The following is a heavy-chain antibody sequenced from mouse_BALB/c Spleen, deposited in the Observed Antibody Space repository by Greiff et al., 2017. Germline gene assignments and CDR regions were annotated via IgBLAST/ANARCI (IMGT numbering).Heavy chain of an antibody. CDR2: ISYDGSN. J-gene: IGHJ4*01. Sequence: EVKVEESGPGLVKPSQSLSLTCSVTGYSITSGYYWNWIRQFPGNKLEWMGYISYDGSNNYNPSLKNRISITRDTSKNQFFLKLNSVTTEDTATYYCARDYGSSAMDYWGQGTSVTVSS. D-gene: IGHD1-1*01. CDR1: GYSITSGYY. CDR3: ARDYGSSAMDY. V-gene: IGHV3-6*02.